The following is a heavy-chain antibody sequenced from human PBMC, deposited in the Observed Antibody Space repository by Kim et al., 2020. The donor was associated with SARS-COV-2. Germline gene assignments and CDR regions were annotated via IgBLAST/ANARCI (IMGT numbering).Heavy chain of an antibody. CDR2: ISGSGGNT. J-gene: IGHJ4*02. CDR3: AKGRFHCGGDCYTVDY. V-gene: IGHV3-23*01. D-gene: IGHD2-21*02. CDR1: GFTFSNYA. Sequence: GGSLRLSCAASGFTFSNYAMSWVRQAPGKGLEWVSTISGSGGNTFYADSVRGRFTISRDNSENTLYLQMNSLRADDTAVYYCAKGRFHCGGDCYTVDYWGRETLVTVSS.